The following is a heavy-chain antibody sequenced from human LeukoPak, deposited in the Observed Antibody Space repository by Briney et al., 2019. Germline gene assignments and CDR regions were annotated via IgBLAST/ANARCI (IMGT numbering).Heavy chain of an antibody. CDR2: INSDGSST. CDR1: GLTLSSYW. D-gene: IGHD3-22*01. Sequence: GGSLRLSCAASGLTLSSYWMHWVRQAPGKGLVWVSRINSDGSSTSYADSVKGRFTISRDNAKNTLYLQMNSLRAEDTAVYYCARAYYDGSGYYYDAFDIWGQGTMVTVSS. J-gene: IGHJ3*02. V-gene: IGHV3-74*01. CDR3: ARAYYDGSGYYYDAFDI.